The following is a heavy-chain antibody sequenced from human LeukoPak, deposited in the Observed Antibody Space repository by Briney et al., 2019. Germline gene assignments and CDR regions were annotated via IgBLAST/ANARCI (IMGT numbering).Heavy chain of an antibody. CDR3: ARSGSYSGPYVY. J-gene: IGHJ4*02. CDR2: IYRSGST. CDR1: GYSINSGYY. V-gene: IGHV4-38-2*02. D-gene: IGHD1-26*01. Sequence: SETLSLTCTVSGYSINSGYYWVWIRQPPGKGLEWIGSIYRSGSTNYNPSLKSRVTISVDTSKNQFSLKLSSVTAADTAVYYCARSGSYSGPYVYWGQGTVVTVSS.